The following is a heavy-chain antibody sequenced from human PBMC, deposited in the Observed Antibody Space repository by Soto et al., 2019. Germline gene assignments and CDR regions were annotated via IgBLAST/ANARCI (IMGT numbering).Heavy chain of an antibody. J-gene: IGHJ5*02. V-gene: IGHV2-26*01. Sequence: DLEWLAHIFSNDEKSYSTSLKSRLTISKDTSKSQVVLTMTNMDPVDTATYYCARILQTVRWLRHHRWFDPWGQGTLVTVSS. D-gene: IGHD5-12*01. CDR2: IFSNDEK. CDR3: ARILQTVRWLRHHRWFDP.